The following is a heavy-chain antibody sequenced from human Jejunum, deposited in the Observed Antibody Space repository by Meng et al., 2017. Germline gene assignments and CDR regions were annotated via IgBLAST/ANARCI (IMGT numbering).Heavy chain of an antibody. V-gene: IGHV2-5*02. CDR2: IYWDDAK. D-gene: IGHD4-17*01. J-gene: IGHJ5*02. CDR1: GFSLNTRGVG. CDR3: AHKSYGDYPLVA. Sequence: TLKVSGPTLVKPTQTLPLTCTFSGFSLNTRGVGVGWIRQAPGKAMEWLAVIYWDDAKNYSPSLETRLTITKDTSRNQVVLTMTNVDPVDTATYYCAHKSYGDYPLVAWGQGTLVTVSS.